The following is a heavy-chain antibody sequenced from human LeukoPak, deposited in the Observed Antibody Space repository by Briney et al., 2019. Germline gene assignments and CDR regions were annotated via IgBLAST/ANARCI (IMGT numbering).Heavy chain of an antibody. Sequence: GASVKVSCKASGYTFTSYGISWVRQAPGQGLEWMGWISAYNGNTNYAQKLQGRVTMTTDTSTSTAYMELRSLRSDDTAVYYCARANVVVPAAILNWFDPWGRGTLVTVSS. CDR2: ISAYNGNT. CDR1: GYTFTSYG. J-gene: IGHJ5*02. D-gene: IGHD2-2*02. V-gene: IGHV1-18*01. CDR3: ARANVVVPAAILNWFDP.